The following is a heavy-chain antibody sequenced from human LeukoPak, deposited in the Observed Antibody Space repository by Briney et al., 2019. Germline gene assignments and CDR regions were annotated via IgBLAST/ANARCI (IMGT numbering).Heavy chain of an antibody. D-gene: IGHD2-15*01. CDR1: GGSISSSSYY. CDR2: IYYSGST. J-gene: IGHJ4*02. V-gene: IGHV4-39*01. Sequence: PSETLSLTCTVSGGSISSSSYYWGCIRQPPGKGLEWIGSIYYSGSTYYNPSLKSRVTISVDTPKNQFSLKLSSVTAADTAVYYCARYQGYCSGGSCYHYFDYWGQGTLVTVSS. CDR3: ARYQGYCSGGSCYHYFDY.